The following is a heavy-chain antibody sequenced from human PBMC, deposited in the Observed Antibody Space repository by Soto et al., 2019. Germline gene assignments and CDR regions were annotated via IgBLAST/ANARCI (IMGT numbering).Heavy chain of an antibody. D-gene: IGHD4-17*01. CDR1: GVSITSGAYY. J-gene: IGHJ3*01. CDR2: IYYNGNT. Sequence: QVQLQESGPGLVKPSQTLSLTCTLSGVSITSGAYYWTWVRQHPGKGLEWIGYIYYNGNTYFSPCLKRRLTISLNTAKNLFYMKLSSVTAADTAMYYCARARLRAVYAFDFWGQGTMVTVSS. CDR3: ARARLRAVYAFDF. V-gene: IGHV4-31*03.